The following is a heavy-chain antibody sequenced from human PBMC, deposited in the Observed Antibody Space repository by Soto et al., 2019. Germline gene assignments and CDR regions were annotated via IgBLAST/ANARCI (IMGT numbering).Heavy chain of an antibody. CDR3: ARGVTKDDFWSGPRPDDYGMDV. CDR1: GYTFTSYY. CDR2: INPSGGST. D-gene: IGHD3-3*01. V-gene: IGHV1-46*01. J-gene: IGHJ6*02. Sequence: GASVKVSCKASGYTFTSYYMHWVRQAPGQGLEWMGIINPSGGSTSYAQKFQGRVTMTRDTSTSTVYTELSSLRSEDTAVYYCARGVTKDDFWSGPRPDDYGMDVWGQGTTVTVSS.